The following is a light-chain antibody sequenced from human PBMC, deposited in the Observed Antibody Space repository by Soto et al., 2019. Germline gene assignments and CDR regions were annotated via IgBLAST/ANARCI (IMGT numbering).Light chain of an antibody. V-gene: IGLV2-14*01. CDR2: EVT. CDR3: SSYTTSTTPYV. CDR1: SSDVGGYNY. Sequence: ALTQRASVSGSPGQSITISCTGASSDVGGYNYVSWYQQHPGKAPKLLIYEVTNRPSGVSNRFSGSKSGNTASLTISGLRAEDEADYYCSSYTTSTTPYVFGTGTKVTVL. J-gene: IGLJ1*01.